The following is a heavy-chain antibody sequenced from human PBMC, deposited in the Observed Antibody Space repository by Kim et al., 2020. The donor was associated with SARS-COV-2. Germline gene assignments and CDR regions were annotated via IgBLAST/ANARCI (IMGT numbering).Heavy chain of an antibody. J-gene: IGHJ6*01. V-gene: IGHV3-11*01. Sequence: GGSLRLSCAVSGFTLNDYYVSWVRQAPGRGLGWIAYIISRGSTTFYADSVEGRLTLSWDNAMDSVSLEMNSLRVDDTARYDCVRDGIVTVDFAYYGLDG. CDR1: GFTLNDYY. CDR3: VRDGIVTVDFAYYGLDG. CDR2: IISRGSTT. D-gene: IGHD1-26*01.